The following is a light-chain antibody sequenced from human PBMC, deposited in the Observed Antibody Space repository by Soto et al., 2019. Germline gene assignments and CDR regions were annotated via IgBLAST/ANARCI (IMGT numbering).Light chain of an antibody. J-gene: IGKJ4*01. Sequence: DIQMTQSPASVSAFLGDRVTITCRASQGISRWLAWYQQKPGKAPKVLIYGASTLQSGVPPRFSGSGSEIDFTLTISSLQPEDFATYYCQQAKSVPRTFGGGTKVEIK. V-gene: IGKV1-12*01. CDR3: QQAKSVPRT. CDR2: GAS. CDR1: QGISRW.